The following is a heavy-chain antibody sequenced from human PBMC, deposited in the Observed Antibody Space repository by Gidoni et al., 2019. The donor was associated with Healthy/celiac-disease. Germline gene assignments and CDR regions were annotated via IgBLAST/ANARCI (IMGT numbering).Heavy chain of an antibody. V-gene: IGHV1-69*01. CDR2: IIHSFGTA. Sequence: QVQLVQSGAELKKPGSSVKVSCKASGGTFSSYAISWVRQATGQGLEWIGGIIHSFGTANYAQKCQGRVTITADESKSTAYMELSSLRSEETAVYYCARILVQLWPYNNYYYGMDVWGQGTTVTVCS. CDR3: ARILVQLWPYNNYYYGMDV. CDR1: GGTFSSYA. J-gene: IGHJ6*02. D-gene: IGHD5-18*01.